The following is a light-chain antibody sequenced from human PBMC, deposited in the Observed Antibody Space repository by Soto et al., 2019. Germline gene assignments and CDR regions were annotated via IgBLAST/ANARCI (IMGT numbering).Light chain of an antibody. CDR3: QQRSNWPPT. V-gene: IGKV3-11*01. Sequence: EIVLAQSPGTLSLSPGERATLSCRASQSVGTYLAWYQQKPGQAPRLLIYGASNRATGIPARFSGSGSGTDFTLTISSLEPEDFAVYYCQQRSNWPPTFGQGTRLEIK. CDR1: QSVGTY. J-gene: IGKJ5*01. CDR2: GAS.